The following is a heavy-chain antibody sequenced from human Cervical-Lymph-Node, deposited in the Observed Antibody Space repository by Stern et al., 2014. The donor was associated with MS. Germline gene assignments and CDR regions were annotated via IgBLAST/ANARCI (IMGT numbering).Heavy chain of an antibody. J-gene: IGHJ4*02. CDR2: IIPILGIA. Sequence: QVQLGQSGAEVKKPGSSVKVSCKASGGTFSSYTISWVRQAPGQGLEWMGRIIPILGIANYAQKFQGRVTITADKSMSTAYMELSSLRSEDTAVYYCARASTVVKGKYYFDYWGQGTLVTVSS. D-gene: IGHD4-23*01. CDR3: ARASTVVKGKYYFDY. CDR1: GGTFSSYT. V-gene: IGHV1-69*09.